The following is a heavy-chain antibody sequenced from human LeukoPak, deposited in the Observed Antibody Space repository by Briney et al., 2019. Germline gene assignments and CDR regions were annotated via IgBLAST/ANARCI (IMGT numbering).Heavy chain of an antibody. CDR2: SNPNSGGT. V-gene: IGHV1-2*02. CDR3: ARDKDYYGSGSYPDY. J-gene: IGHJ4*02. D-gene: IGHD3-10*01. CDR1: GYTFTGYY. Sequence: GASVKVSCKASGYTFTGYYMHWVRQPPGQGLERMGWSNPNSGGTNYAQKFQGRVTMTRDTSISTAYMELSRLRSDDTAVYYYARDKDYYGSGSYPDYWGQGTLVTVSS.